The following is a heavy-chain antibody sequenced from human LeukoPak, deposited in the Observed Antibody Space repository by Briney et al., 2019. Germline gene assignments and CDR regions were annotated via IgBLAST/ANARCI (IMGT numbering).Heavy chain of an antibody. D-gene: IGHD4-17*01. J-gene: IGHJ6*03. V-gene: IGHV1-18*01. Sequence: ASVKVSCRASGYTFTSYGISWVRQAPGQGLEWMGWISAYNGNTNYVQKLQGRVTMTTDTSTSTAYMELRSLRSDDTAVYYCARAPYGDYSYYYYMDVWGKGTTVTVSS. CDR3: ARAPYGDYSYYYYMDV. CDR2: ISAYNGNT. CDR1: GYTFTSYG.